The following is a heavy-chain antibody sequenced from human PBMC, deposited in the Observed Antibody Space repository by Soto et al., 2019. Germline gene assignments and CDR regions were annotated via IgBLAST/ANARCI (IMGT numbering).Heavy chain of an antibody. CDR1: VVSISSSSYY. J-gene: IGHJ5*02. V-gene: IGHV4-39*01. D-gene: IGHD3-10*01. CDR3: ARHQGRQTQGWFEP. Sequence: SETLSLTCTFSVVSISSSSYYCGWIRQPPGKGLEWIGSIYYSGSTYYNPSLKSRVTISVDTSKNQFSLKLSSVTAADTAVYYCARHQGRQTQGWFEPWGQGTLVTVSS. CDR2: IYYSGST.